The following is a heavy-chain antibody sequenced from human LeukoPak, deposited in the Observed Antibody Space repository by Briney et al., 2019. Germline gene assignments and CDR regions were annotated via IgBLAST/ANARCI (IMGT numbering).Heavy chain of an antibody. CDR2: ISGSGGGT. D-gene: IGHD2/OR15-2a*01. J-gene: IGHJ4*02. CDR3: AKGTTFAPYYFDY. Sequence: GGSLRLSCAASGFTFNNYGMSWVRQAPGKGLKWVSGISGSGGGTYYADSVKGRFTISRDNSKNTLYLQMNSLRAEDTAVYYCAKGTTFAPYYFDYWGQGTLVTVSS. CDR1: GFTFNNYG. V-gene: IGHV3-23*01.